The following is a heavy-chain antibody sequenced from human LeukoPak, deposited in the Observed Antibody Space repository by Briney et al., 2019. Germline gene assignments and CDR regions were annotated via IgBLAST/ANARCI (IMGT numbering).Heavy chain of an antibody. V-gene: IGHV1-18*01. D-gene: IGHD3-22*01. CDR3: ARDGRHRYYYDSSGNYGSWFDP. CDR1: GYTFTGYG. Sequence: ASVKCSCKASGYTFTGYGISWVREAPGQGLEWLGWISGYNGHTKYAQKLQGRVTMTTDTSTTTAYMELRSLRSDDTAVYYCARDGRHRYYYDSSGNYGSWFDPWGQGTLVTVSS. J-gene: IGHJ5*02. CDR2: ISGYNGHT.